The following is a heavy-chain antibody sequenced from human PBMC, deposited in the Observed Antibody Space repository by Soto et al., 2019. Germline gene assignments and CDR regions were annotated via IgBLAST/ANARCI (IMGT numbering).Heavy chain of an antibody. CDR1: GGSISSYY. CDR3: ARHEVAVAGAMDV. J-gene: IGHJ6*04. D-gene: IGHD6-19*01. CDR2: IYYSGST. V-gene: IGHV4-59*08. Sequence: SETLSLTCTVSGGSISSYYWSWIRQPPGKGLEWIGYIYYSGSTNYNPSLKSRVTISVDTSKNQFSLKLSSVTAADTAVYYCARHEVAVAGAMDVWGKGTTVTVSS.